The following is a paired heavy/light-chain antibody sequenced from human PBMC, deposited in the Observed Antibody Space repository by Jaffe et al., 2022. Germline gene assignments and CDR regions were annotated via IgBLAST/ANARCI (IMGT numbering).Heavy chain of an antibody. J-gene: IGHJ4*02. CDR3: ASRRDYGDYGQPTATTFDY. CDR1: GGSISSSNW. CDR2: IYHSGST. Sequence: QVQLQESGPGLVKPSGTLSLTCAVSGGSISSSNWWSWVRQPPGKGLEWIGEIYHSGSTNYNPSLKSRVTISVDKSKNQFSLKLSSVTAADTAVYYCASRRDYGDYGQPTATTFDYWGQGTLVTVSS. D-gene: IGHD4-17*01. V-gene: IGHV4-4*02.
Light chain of an antibody. Sequence: EIVMTQSPATLSVSPGERATLSCRASQSVSSNLAWYQQKPGQAPRLLIYGASTRATGIPARFSGSGSGTEFTLTISSLQSEDFAVYYCQQYNNWPPIFTFGPGTKVDIK. CDR3: QQYNNWPPIFT. V-gene: IGKV3-15*01. CDR2: GAS. J-gene: IGKJ3*01. CDR1: QSVSSN.